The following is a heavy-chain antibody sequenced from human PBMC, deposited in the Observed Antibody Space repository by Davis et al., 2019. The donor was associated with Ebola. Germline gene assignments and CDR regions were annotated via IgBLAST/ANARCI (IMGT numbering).Heavy chain of an antibody. J-gene: IGHJ4*02. CDR2: INHSGST. V-gene: IGHV4-34*01. D-gene: IGHD3-22*01. Sequence: SETLFLTCAVYGGSFSGYYWSWIRQPPGKGLEWIGEINHSGSTNYNPSLKSRVTISVDTSKNQFSLKLSSVTAADTAVYYCARPKYYYDSSGYYSYWGQGTLVTVSS. CDR3: ARPKYYYDSSGYYSY. CDR1: GGSFSGYY.